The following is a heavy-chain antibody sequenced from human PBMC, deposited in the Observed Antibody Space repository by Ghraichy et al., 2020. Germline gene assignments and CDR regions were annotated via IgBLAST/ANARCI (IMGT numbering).Heavy chain of an antibody. Sequence: GGSLRLSCAASGFTFSSYAMSWVRQAPGKGLEWVSAISGSGGSTYYADSVKGRFTISRDNSKNTLYLQMNSLRAEDTAVYYCAKDRHPSSSWTLYYYYGMDVWGQGTTVTVSS. CDR1: GFTFSSYA. J-gene: IGHJ6*02. CDR2: ISGSGGST. CDR3: AKDRHPSSSWTLYYYYGMDV. D-gene: IGHD6-13*01. V-gene: IGHV3-23*01.